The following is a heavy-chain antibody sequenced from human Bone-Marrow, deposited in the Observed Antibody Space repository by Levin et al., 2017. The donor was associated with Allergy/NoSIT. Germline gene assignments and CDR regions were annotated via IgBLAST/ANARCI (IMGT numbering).Heavy chain of an antibody. J-gene: IGHJ3*02. D-gene: IGHD1-26*01. Sequence: ESGPTLVKPTQTLTLTCTFSGFSLTTPGEAVGWIRQPPGKTLEWLALIYWDDDKRYSSSLETRLTITKDTSKNQVVLTMTNMGPVDTATYDCARQTFYSADGWHRWSAFDTWGQGTVVTVSS. CDR2: IYWDDDK. CDR3: ARQTFYSADGWHRWSAFDT. CDR1: GFSLTTPGEA. V-gene: IGHV2-5*02.